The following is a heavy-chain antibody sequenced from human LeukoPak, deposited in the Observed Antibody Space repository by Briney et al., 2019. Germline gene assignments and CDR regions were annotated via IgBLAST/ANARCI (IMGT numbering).Heavy chain of an antibody. CDR2: ISGWSSTI. Sequence: GGSLRLSCAASGFTFSSYSMNWVRQAPGKGLEWVAYISGWSSTIYYADSVKGRFTISRDNAKNSLYLQMNSLRAEGTAVYYCARGVGVGSYYYMDVWGKGTTVTISS. J-gene: IGHJ6*03. D-gene: IGHD3-3*01. CDR1: GFTFSSYS. CDR3: ARGVGVGSYYYMDV. V-gene: IGHV3-48*04.